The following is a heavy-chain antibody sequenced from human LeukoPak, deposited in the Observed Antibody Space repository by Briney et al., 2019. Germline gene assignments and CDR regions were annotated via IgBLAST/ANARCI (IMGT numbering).Heavy chain of an antibody. D-gene: IGHD3-3*01. CDR2: IYYSGST. CDR3: AREGIFGNYFDY. J-gene: IGHJ4*02. Sequence: KSSETLSLTCTVSGGSISSSSYYWGWIRQPPGKGLEWIGSIYYSGSTYYNPSLKSRVTISVDTSRNQFSLKLSSVTAADTAVYYCAREGIFGNYFDYWGQGTLVTVSS. CDR1: GGSISSSSYY. V-gene: IGHV4-39*07.